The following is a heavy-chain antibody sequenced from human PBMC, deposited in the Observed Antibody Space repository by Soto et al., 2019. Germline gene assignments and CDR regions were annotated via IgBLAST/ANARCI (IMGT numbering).Heavy chain of an antibody. Sequence: DVQLLESGGGLVQPGGSLRLSCAASGFTFSRFAMSWVRLAPGKGLEWVSGVGGNGASTYYADPVKGRFTISRDNSNNAMFLQMNSLRIEDTALYYCARGDRGGSGSPASYYYSGLDVWGQGTTVTVS. J-gene: IGHJ6*02. D-gene: IGHD3-10*01. CDR3: ARGDRGGSGSPASYYYSGLDV. CDR2: VGGNGAST. CDR1: GFTFSRFA. V-gene: IGHV3-23*01.